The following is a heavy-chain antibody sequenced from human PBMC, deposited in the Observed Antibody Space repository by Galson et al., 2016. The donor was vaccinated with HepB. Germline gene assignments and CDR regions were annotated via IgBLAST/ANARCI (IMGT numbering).Heavy chain of an antibody. CDR3: ASSGYSSSWYDY. D-gene: IGHD6-13*01. V-gene: IGHV3-30-3*01. CDR2: ISYDGSRK. J-gene: IGHJ4*02. CDR1: GFTFSRSA. Sequence: SLRLSCAASGFTFSRSAMFWVRQAPGKGLEWVAAISYDGSRKYYADSVKGRFTITRDNAKNSLYLQMNSLRAEDTAVYYCASSGYSSSWYDYWGQGTLVTVSS.